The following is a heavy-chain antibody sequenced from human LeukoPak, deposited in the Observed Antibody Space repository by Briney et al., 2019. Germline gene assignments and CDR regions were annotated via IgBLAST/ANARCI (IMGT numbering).Heavy chain of an antibody. V-gene: IGHV1-2*06. CDR3: ARAITMVRGVDPYFDY. CDR1: GYTFTGYY. J-gene: IGHJ4*02. D-gene: IGHD3-10*01. Sequence: GASVKVSCKASGYTFTGYYMHWVRQAPGQGLEWMGRINPNSGGTNYAQKFQGRVTMTRDTSISTAYMELSRLRSDDTAVYYCARAITMVRGVDPYFDYWGQGTLVTVSS. CDR2: INPNSGGT.